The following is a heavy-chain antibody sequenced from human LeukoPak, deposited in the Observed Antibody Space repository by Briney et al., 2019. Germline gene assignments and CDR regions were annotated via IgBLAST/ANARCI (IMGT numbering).Heavy chain of an antibody. CDR1: GGSFSGYY. V-gene: IGHV4-34*01. CDR3: ARALSYYDILTGYIWFDP. D-gene: IGHD3-9*01. J-gene: IGHJ5*02. CDR2: INHSGST. Sequence: SETLSLTCAVYGGSFSGYYWSWIRQPPGKGLEWIGEINHSGSTNYNPSLKSRVTISVDTSKNQFSLKLSSVTAADTAVYYYARALSYYDILTGYIWFDPWGQGTLVTVSS.